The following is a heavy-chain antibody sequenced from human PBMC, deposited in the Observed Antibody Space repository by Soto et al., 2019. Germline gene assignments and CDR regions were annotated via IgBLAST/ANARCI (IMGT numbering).Heavy chain of an antibody. CDR1: GGSISSGGYY. Sequence: QVQLQESCPGLVKPSQTLSLTCTVSGGSISSGGYYWSWIRQHPGKGPEWIGYIYYSGSTYYNPSLKSRVTISVDTSKKQFSLKLSSVTAADTAVYYCARGGSSSPYFDDWGQGTLVTVSS. D-gene: IGHD6-13*01. J-gene: IGHJ4*02. V-gene: IGHV4-31*03. CDR3: ARGGSSSPYFDD. CDR2: IYYSGST.